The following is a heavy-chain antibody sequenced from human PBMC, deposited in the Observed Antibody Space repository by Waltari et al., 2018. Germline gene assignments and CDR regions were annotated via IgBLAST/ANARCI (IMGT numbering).Heavy chain of an antibody. CDR1: GFTFSSYA. V-gene: IGHV3-23*01. D-gene: IGHD1-7*01. CDR2: ISGRGGST. J-gene: IGHJ5*02. Sequence: EVQLLESGGGLVQPGGSLRLSCAASGFTFSSYAMSWVRQAPGKGLEWVSAISGRGGSTYYADSVKGRFTISRDNSKNTLYLQMNSLRAEDTAVYYCAKDRGYSFWNYGGAFDPWGQGTLVTVSS. CDR3: AKDRGYSFWNYGGAFDP.